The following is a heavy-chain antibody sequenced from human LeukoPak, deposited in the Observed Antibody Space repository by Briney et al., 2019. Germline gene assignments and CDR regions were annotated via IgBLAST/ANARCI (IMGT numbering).Heavy chain of an antibody. J-gene: IGHJ6*03. CDR1: GYTFTVYY. CDR3: AREVDYAVMDF. CDR2: INPKSGGT. V-gene: IGHV1-2*02. Sequence: ASVKVSCTASGYTFTVYYMHWVRQAPGQGVEWMGWINPKSGGTNYAQKFQGRVTITSDTSISTAYMELSRLRSDDTAVYSCAREVDYAVMDFWGKGTTVTVSS. D-gene: IGHD4-17*01.